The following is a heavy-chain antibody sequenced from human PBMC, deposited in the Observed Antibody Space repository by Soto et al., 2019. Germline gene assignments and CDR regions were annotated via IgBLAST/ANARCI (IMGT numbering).Heavy chain of an antibody. CDR3: AKGFIVVVTVLRPDDAFDV. V-gene: IGHV3-23*01. J-gene: IGHJ3*01. D-gene: IGHD2-21*02. Sequence: DVQLLESGGGLVQPGGSLRLSCATSGFTFGNYGMNWVRQAPGKGLEWVSGISGGGGKTYYADSVKGRFTISRDPSKNTVFLEMNSLRAEDTAVYYCAKGFIVVVTVLRPDDAFDVWGRGTLVTVSS. CDR2: ISGGGGKT. CDR1: GFTFGNYG.